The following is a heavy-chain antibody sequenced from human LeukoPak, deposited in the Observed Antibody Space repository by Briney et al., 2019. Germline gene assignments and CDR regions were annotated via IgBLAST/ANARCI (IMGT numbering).Heavy chain of an antibody. D-gene: IGHD3-9*01. V-gene: IGHV4-61*01. CDR3: ALGLVTDY. CDR2: ISYSGYT. Sequence: SETLSLTCTVSGVSVSSATYYWSWIRQPPGKGLEWIDYISYSGYTNYNPSLKSRLTISLDTSKNQFSLKLSSVTAADTAVYYCALGLVTDYWGQGTLVTVSS. CDR1: GVSVSSATYY. J-gene: IGHJ4*02.